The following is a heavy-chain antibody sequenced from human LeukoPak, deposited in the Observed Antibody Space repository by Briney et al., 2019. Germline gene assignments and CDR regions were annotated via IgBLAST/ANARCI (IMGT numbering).Heavy chain of an antibody. V-gene: IGHV3-13*01. CDR1: GFTFSSYD. D-gene: IGHD7-27*01. CDR2: IGTAGDT. CDR3: ARAGETDWYFDL. J-gene: IGHJ2*01. Sequence: PGGSLRLSCAASGFTFSSYDMQWVRQATGKGLEWVSAIGTAGDTYYPGSVKGRFTISRENAKNSLYLQMNSLRAGDTAVYYCARAGETDWYFDLWGRGTLVTVSS.